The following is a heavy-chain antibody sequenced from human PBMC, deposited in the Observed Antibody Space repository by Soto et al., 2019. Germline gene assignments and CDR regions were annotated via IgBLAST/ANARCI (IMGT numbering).Heavy chain of an antibody. D-gene: IGHD6-19*01. J-gene: IGHJ2*01. CDR2: ISGSVGST. CDR3: AKDGVAGTVWYFDL. V-gene: IGHV3-23*01. Sequence: EVQLLESGGGLVQPGGSLRLSCAASGFTFSSYAMSWVRQAPGKGLEWVSGISGSVGSTYYADSVKGRFTISRDNSKNTLYLLMNSLRAEDTAVYSCAKDGVAGTVWYFDLWGRGTLVTVSS. CDR1: GFTFSSYA.